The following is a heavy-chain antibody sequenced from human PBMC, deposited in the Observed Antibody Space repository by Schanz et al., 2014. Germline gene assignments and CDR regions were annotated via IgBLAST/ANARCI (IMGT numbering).Heavy chain of an antibody. V-gene: IGHV3-33*08. D-gene: IGHD1-26*01. CDR3: ARSRSGFYFDY. CDR2: ISYDGSKK. CDR1: GFTFSSHW. Sequence: VQLLESGGGLVQPGGSLRLSCAASGFTFSSHWMHWVRQDPGKGLEWVGVISYDGSKKSYADSVRGRITMSRDNSKNTMYLQINNLRADDTAVYYCARSRSGFYFDYWGQGTLVTVSS. J-gene: IGHJ4*02.